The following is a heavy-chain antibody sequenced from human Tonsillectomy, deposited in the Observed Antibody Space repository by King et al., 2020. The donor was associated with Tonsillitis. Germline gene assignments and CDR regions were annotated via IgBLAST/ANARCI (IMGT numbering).Heavy chain of an antibody. CDR3: ARERGNAYGWDDRDWRHP. CDR2: ISAYNGHT. J-gene: IGHJ5*02. V-gene: IGHV1-18*04. D-gene: IGHD3-10*01. Sequence: VQLVESGAEVKKPGASVKVSCKASGYTFTSYGISWVRQAPGQGLEWMGWISAYNGHTNYVQKLQGRVTMTTDTSTSTAYMELRSLRSDDTAVYYCARERGNAYGWDDRDWRHPGGQGTRVTVFS. CDR1: GYTFTSYG.